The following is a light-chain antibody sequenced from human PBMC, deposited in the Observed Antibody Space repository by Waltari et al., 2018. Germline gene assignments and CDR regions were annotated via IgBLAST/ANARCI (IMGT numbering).Light chain of an antibody. CDR2: RIS. Sequence: DVVMTQSPLSLPVTVGQAASITCKSSQSLVDRDGNTHLHWFQQRPGQSPRRLISRISSRDSVVPDRFRGSGSGTDFTLMISRVEAEDVGVYFCMQGTHWPYTFGQGTKLDIK. V-gene: IGKV2-30*01. CDR1: QSLVDRDGNTH. J-gene: IGKJ2*01. CDR3: MQGTHWPYT.